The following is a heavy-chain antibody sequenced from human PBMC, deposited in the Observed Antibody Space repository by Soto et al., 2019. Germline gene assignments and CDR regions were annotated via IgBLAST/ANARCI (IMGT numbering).Heavy chain of an antibody. CDR3: ARDKVPSAGFDF. V-gene: IGHV4-30-2*01. CDR1: GVSISSGGYS. J-gene: IGHJ4*02. CDR2: IYHDGST. Sequence: QLQLLESGSGLVKPSQTLSLTCAVSGVSISSGGYSWSWIRQPPGMGLEWIGYIYHDGSTYYNPSLKSRVTISLDRSKNQFSLRLTSVTAADTAVYYCARDKVPSAGFDFWGQGTLVTVSS.